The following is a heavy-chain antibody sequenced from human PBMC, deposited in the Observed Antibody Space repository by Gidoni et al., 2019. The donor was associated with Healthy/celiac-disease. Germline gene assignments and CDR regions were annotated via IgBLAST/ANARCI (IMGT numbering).Heavy chain of an antibody. V-gene: IGHV3-21*01. CDR3: ARSHRWIHYYYYMDV. CDR1: GFTFSSYS. CDR2: ISSSSSYI. D-gene: IGHD2-2*03. Sequence: EVQLVEYGGGLVKPGGSMRLSCAASGFTFSSYSMNWVRQAPGKGLEWVSSISSSSSYIYYADSVKGRFTISRDNAKNSLYLQMNSLRAEDTAVYYCARSHRWIHYYYYMDVWGKGTTVTVSS. J-gene: IGHJ6*03.